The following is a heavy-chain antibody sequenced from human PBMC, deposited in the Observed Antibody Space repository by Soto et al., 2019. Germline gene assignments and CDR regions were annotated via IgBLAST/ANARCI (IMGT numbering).Heavy chain of an antibody. Sequence: GESLKISCRGSGYDFNTNWFGWVRQLPGRGLEWVGIMYPGDSDTRYNPSLQGHVTLSVDVTVSTAFLQWRSLETSDTGMYFCARLPRDCNKTSCYYADHWGQGTLVTVSS. CDR2: MYPGDSDT. J-gene: IGHJ4*02. V-gene: IGHV5-51*01. CDR1: GYDFNTNW. D-gene: IGHD3-3*01. CDR3: ARLPRDCNKTSCYYADH.